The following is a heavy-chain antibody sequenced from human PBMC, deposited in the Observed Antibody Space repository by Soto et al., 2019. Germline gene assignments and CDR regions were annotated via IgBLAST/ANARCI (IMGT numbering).Heavy chain of an antibody. Sequence: ASVKVSCKASGYTFTSYYMHWVRQAPGQGLEWMGVINPGGGSTSYAQKFQGRVTMTRDTSTSTVYMELSSLRAEDTALYYCAKDTGTVAGADFDYWGQGTLVTVSS. CDR3: AKDTGTVAGADFDY. V-gene: IGHV1-46*01. D-gene: IGHD6-19*01. CDR2: INPGGGST. J-gene: IGHJ4*02. CDR1: GYTFTSYY.